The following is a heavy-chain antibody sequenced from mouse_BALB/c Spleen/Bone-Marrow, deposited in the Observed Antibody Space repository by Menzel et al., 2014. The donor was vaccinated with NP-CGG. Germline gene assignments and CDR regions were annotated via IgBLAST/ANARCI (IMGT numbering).Heavy chain of an antibody. CDR3: ARHAYYDQTEVSFVY. J-gene: IGHJ3*01. D-gene: IGHD2-4*01. CDR1: GFTFSNCG. V-gene: IGHV5-9-2*01. Sequence: EVKVVESGGGLVKSGGSLKLSCAASGFTFSNCGMSWVRQTPEKRLEWVATISGGGSYTFYSDSVKGRFTISRDNAKNNLYLQLSSLRSEDTALYYCARHAYYDQTEVSFVYWGQGTLVTVSA. CDR2: ISGGGSYT.